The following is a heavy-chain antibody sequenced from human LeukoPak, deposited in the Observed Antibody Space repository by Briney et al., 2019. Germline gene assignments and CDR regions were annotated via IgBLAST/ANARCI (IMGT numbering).Heavy chain of an antibody. D-gene: IGHD1/OR15-1a*01. Sequence: SETLSLTCTVSGGSLSSYYWNWIRQPAGKGLEWIGRIYTSGSTNYNPSLKSRVTMSVDTSKNQFSLKLSSVTAADTAVYYCARDEQQSDAFDIWGQGTMVTVSS. J-gene: IGHJ3*02. V-gene: IGHV4-4*07. CDR2: IYTSGST. CDR1: GGSLSSYY. CDR3: ARDEQQSDAFDI.